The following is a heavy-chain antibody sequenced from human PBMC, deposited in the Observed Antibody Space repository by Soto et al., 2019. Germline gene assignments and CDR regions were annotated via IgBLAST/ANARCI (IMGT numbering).Heavy chain of an antibody. D-gene: IGHD5-18*01. CDR3: ATEEVNGYEYFDY. CDR1: GGSFSGYY. V-gene: IGHV4-34*01. J-gene: IGHJ4*02. Sequence: SETLSLTCAVYGGSFSGYYWSWIRQPPGKGLEWIGEINHSGSTNYNPSLKSRVTISVDTSKNQFSLKLSSVTAADTAVYYCATEEVNGYEYFDYWGQGTLVTVSS. CDR2: INHSGST.